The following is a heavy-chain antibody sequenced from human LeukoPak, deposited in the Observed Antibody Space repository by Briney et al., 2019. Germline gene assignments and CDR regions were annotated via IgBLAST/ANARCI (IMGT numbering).Heavy chain of an antibody. CDR1: GFTFSSYW. Sequence: PGGSLRLSCAASGFTFSSYWMHWVRQAPGKGVGWVSRINSDGSSTIYADSVKGGFTILRDNAKNTLYLQMNSLRAEDTAVYYCARVSPEGDYDYWGQGALVTVSS. D-gene: IGHD4-17*01. CDR2: INSDGSST. V-gene: IGHV3-74*01. CDR3: ARVSPEGDYDY. J-gene: IGHJ4*02.